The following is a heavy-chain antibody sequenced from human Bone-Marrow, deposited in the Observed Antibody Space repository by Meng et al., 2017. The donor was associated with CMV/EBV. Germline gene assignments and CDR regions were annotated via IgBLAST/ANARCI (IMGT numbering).Heavy chain of an antibody. CDR1: GGSFSGYY. V-gene: IGHV4-34*01. CDR2: INHSGST. D-gene: IGHD3-10*01. J-gene: IGHJ6*02. Sequence: ETLSLTCAVYGGSFSGYYWSWIRQPPGKGLEWIGEINHSGSTNYNPSLKSRVTISVDTSKNQFSLKLSSVTAADTAVYYCARGRTYYGFYYYYGMDVWGQGTTVTVSS. CDR3: ARGRTYYGFYYYYGMDV.